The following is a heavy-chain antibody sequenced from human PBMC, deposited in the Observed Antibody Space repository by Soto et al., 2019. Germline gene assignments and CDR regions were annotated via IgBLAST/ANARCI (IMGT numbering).Heavy chain of an antibody. D-gene: IGHD2-2*01. Sequence: QVQLVQSGAEVKKPGSSVKVFCKASGGTFSNYTISWVRQAPGQGLEWMGGIIPVFGTTDYEQKLQGRVTITADGSTSTAYMKLSSLRSADTAVYYCARSSPYIVVRKPTGNQGYYGMDVWGQGTTVTVSS. CDR3: ARSSPYIVVRKPTGNQGYYGMDV. CDR2: IIPVFGTT. J-gene: IGHJ6*02. V-gene: IGHV1-69*01. CDR1: GGTFSNYT.